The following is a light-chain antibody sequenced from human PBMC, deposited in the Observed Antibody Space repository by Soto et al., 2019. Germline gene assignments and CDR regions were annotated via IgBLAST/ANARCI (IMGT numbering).Light chain of an antibody. CDR3: QQYNNWPPT. V-gene: IGKV3-15*01. CDR2: GAS. J-gene: IGKJ5*01. CDR1: QTVSSN. Sequence: ETVMTQSPATLSVSPGERATLSCRASQTVSSNLAWYQQKPGQSPRLLIYGASTRATGIPARFSGSGSGTELTLTISSLQSDDFAVYHCQQYNNWPPTFGHGTRLEIK.